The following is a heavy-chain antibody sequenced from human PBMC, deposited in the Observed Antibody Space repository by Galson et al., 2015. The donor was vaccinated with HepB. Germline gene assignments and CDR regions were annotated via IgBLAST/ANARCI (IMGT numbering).Heavy chain of an antibody. CDR2: ISTSTRTM. Sequence: SLRLSCAASGFTFSRYSMNWVRQAPGKGLEWVSYISTSTRTMHYADSVKGRFTISRDNAKNSLYLQMNSLRDEDTAVYYCASGDYGDYGPLDYWGQGTLVTVSS. V-gene: IGHV3-48*02. D-gene: IGHD4-17*01. J-gene: IGHJ4*02. CDR3: ASGDYGDYGPLDY. CDR1: GFTFSRYS.